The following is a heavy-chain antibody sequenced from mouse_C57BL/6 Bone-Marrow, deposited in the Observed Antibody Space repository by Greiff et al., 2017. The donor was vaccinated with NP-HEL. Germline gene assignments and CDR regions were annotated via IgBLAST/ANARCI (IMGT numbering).Heavy chain of an antibody. Sequence: EVQVVESGGGLVKPGGSLKLSCAASGFTFSDYGMHWVRQAPEKGLEWVAYISSGSSTIYYADTVKGRFTISRDNAKNTLFLQMTSLRSENTAMYYCARIYYGSSLYAMDYWGQGTSVTVSS. CDR3: ARIYYGSSLYAMDY. D-gene: IGHD1-1*01. V-gene: IGHV5-17*01. CDR1: GFTFSDYG. CDR2: ISSGSSTI. J-gene: IGHJ4*01.